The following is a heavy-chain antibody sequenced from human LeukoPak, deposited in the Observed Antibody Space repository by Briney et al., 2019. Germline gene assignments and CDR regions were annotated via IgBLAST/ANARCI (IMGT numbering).Heavy chain of an antibody. CDR2: LRYDGSNK. J-gene: IGHJ4*02. CDR3: AKDPYDSSGYYFDH. CDR1: GFTLSSYG. Sequence: GGSLRLSRAASGFTLSSYGMHWVRQAPGKGLEWGAFLRYDGSNKYYADSVKGRFTISRDNSKNTLYLQMNSLRAEDTAVYYCAKDPYDSSGYYFDHWGQGTLVTVSS. V-gene: IGHV3-30*02. D-gene: IGHD3-22*01.